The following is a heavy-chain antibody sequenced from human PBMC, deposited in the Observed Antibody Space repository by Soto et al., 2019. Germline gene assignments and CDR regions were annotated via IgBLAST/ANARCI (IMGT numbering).Heavy chain of an antibody. J-gene: IGHJ4*02. Sequence: GGSLRLSCAASGFTFDDYAMHWVRQAPGKGLEWVSGISWNRGSIGYADSVKGRFTISRDNAKNSLYLQMNSLRAEDTALYYCAKDIGDYGDYVYFDYWGQGTLVTVSS. CDR1: GFTFDDYA. CDR3: AKDIGDYGDYVYFDY. V-gene: IGHV3-9*01. D-gene: IGHD4-17*01. CDR2: ISWNRGSI.